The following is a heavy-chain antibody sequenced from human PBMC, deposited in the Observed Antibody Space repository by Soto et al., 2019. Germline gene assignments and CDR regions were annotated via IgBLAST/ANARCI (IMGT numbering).Heavy chain of an antibody. CDR1: GGSFSGYY. J-gene: IGHJ6*02. CDR3: ARDYYYGSGSYGYYYYYDMDV. D-gene: IGHD3-10*01. CDR2: INHSGST. V-gene: IGHV4-34*01. Sequence: SETLSLTCAVYGGSFSGYYWSWIRQPPGKGLEWIGEINHSGSTNYNPSLKSRVTISVDTSKNQFSLKLSSVTAADTAVYYCARDYYYGSGSYGYYYYYDMDVWGQGTTVTVSS.